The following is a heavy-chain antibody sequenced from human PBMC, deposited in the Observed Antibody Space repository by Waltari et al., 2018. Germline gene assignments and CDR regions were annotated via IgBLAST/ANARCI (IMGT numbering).Heavy chain of an antibody. CDR2: INSDGSST. Sequence: EVQLVESGGGLVQPGGSLRLSCAASGFTFSSYWMNWVRQAPGKGLVWCSRINSDGSSTSYADSVKGRFTISRDNAKNTLYLQMNSLRAEDTAVYYCARDLDDYYDSSGYLIWGQGTLVTVSS. D-gene: IGHD3-22*01. V-gene: IGHV3-74*01. CDR1: GFTFSSYW. CDR3: ARDLDDYYDSSGYLI. J-gene: IGHJ1*01.